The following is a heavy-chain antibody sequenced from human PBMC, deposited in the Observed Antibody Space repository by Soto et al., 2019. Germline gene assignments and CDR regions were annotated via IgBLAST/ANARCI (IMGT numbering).Heavy chain of an antibody. CDR1: GGSISRSNW. V-gene: IGHV4-4*02. J-gene: IGHJ6*02. CDR2: IYHSGST. CDR3: ARSEMAAYYYSGMDV. D-gene: IGHD6-19*01. Sequence: QVQLQESGPGLVKPSGTLSLTCAVSGGSISRSNWWSWVRQPPGKGLEWIGEIYHSGSTNYNPSLNARTTISVDKSQNQFSLKLSSVPAAATAVYYCARSEMAAYYYSGMDVWGQGTTVTVSS.